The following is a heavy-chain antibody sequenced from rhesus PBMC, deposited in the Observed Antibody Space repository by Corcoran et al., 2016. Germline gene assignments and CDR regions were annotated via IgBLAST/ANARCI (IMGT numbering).Heavy chain of an antibody. Sequence: QVQLQESGPGLVKPLETLSLTCAVSGGSLSSDYWSWIRQAPGKGLEWIWYIYGNGSSTHYNPSLKSRVTLSVDTSKTQLSLKLSSVTAADTAVYYCARLWRRLNFDCWGQGVLVAVSS. CDR2: IYGNGSST. D-gene: IGHD6-25*01. V-gene: IGHV4S11*01. J-gene: IGHJ4*01. CDR1: GGSLSSDY. CDR3: ARLWRRLNFDC.